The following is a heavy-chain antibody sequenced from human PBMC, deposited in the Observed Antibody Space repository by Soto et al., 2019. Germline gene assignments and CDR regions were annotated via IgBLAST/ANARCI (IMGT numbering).Heavy chain of an antibody. D-gene: IGHD3-9*01. CDR1: GLTFSNTW. Sequence: EVHLAESGGGFVKPGGSLRLSCAVSGLTFSNTWMGWLRQAPGKGLEWVGRIKSKTDGGTTDYAAPLEGRFTNSRDDSKNILYLHMSSLKTEDTAIYYCRSYYDWVRGFWGQGTLVTVSS. CDR3: RSYYDWVRGF. J-gene: IGHJ4*02. V-gene: IGHV3-15*01. CDR2: IKSKTDGGTT.